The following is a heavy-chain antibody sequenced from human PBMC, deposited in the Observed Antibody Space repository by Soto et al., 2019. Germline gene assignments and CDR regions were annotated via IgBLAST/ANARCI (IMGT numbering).Heavy chain of an antibody. CDR3: ARVVKDYGDYVDNHPCWFDP. V-gene: IGHV4-59*01. D-gene: IGHD4-17*01. CDR2: IYYSGST. Sequence: SETLSLTCTVSGGSISSYYWSWIRQPPGKGLEWIGYIYYSGSTNYNPSLKSRVTISVDTSKNQFALKLSSVTAADTAVYYCARVVKDYGDYVDNHPCWFDPWGQGTLVTVSS. CDR1: GGSISSYY. J-gene: IGHJ5*02.